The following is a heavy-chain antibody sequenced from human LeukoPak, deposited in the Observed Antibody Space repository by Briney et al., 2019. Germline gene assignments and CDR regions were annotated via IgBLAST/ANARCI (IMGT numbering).Heavy chain of an antibody. D-gene: IGHD7-27*01. Sequence: GGSLRLSCAASGFTFSSYAMIWVRQAPGKGLEWVSAISGSGGSTYYADSVKGRFTISRDNCKNTRYLQMNSLRAEDTAVYYCAKDMGIQFGRVGAEYWGQGTLVTVSS. CDR3: AKDMGIQFGRVGAEY. CDR2: ISGSGGST. J-gene: IGHJ4*02. V-gene: IGHV3-23*01. CDR1: GFTFSSYA.